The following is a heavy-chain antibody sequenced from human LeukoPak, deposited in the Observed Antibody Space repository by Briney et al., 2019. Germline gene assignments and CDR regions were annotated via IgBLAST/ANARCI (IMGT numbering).Heavy chain of an antibody. CDR2: IYYSGST. J-gene: IGHJ6*03. D-gene: IGHD5-18*01. CDR1: GGSIRSYY. V-gene: IGHV4-59*12. Sequence: SETLSLTCTVSGGSIRSYYWSWIRQPPGKGLEWIAYIYYSGSTNYNPSLKSRVTISVDTSKNQFSLKLSSVTAADTAVYYCARDFAAMVTPSNYYYYYMDVWGKGTTVTISS. CDR3: ARDFAAMVTPSNYYYYYMDV.